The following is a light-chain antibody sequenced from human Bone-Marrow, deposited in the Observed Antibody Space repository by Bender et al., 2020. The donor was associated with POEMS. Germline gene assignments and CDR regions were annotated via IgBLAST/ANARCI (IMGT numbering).Light chain of an antibody. J-gene: IGLJ3*02. CDR3: CSYAGSSAV. CDR2: DVN. CDR1: SSDVGGSNY. Sequence: QSALTQPRSVSGSPGQSVTISCTGTSSDVGGSNYVSWYQQHPGKAPKLMIYDVNKRSSGVPDRFSGSKSGNTASLTISGLQAEDEADYHCCSYAGSSAVFGGGTKLTVL. V-gene: IGLV2-11*01.